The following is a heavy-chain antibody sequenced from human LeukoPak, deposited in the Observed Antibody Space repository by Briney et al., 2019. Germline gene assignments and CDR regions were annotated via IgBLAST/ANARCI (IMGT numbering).Heavy chain of an antibody. CDR1: GGSISSSSNY. CDR3: ARAGTNLGDYDF. Sequence: SETLSLTCTVSGGSISSSSNYWGWIRQSPGKGLEWIGNVWHSGSTYYNPSLKSRITISVDTSKNQFSLSLSSVTVADTAVYYCARAGTNLGDYDFWGQGTLVTVSS. CDR2: VWHSGST. D-gene: IGHD4-17*01. V-gene: IGHV4-39*07. J-gene: IGHJ4*02.